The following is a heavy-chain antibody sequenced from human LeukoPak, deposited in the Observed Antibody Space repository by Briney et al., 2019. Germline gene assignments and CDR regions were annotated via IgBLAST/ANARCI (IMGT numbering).Heavy chain of an antibody. CDR2: ITNGGVTT. Sequence: GESLRLSCAASGFTFGSYAMSWVRQTPGKSLEWVSIITNGGVTTYYADSVKGRFTISRDNSKNTLYLQMNSLRAEDTAVYYCARDRFQYSAILDYWGQGTLVTVSS. CDR3: ARDRFQYSAILDY. CDR1: GFTFGSYA. J-gene: IGHJ4*02. V-gene: IGHV3-23*01. D-gene: IGHD6-6*01.